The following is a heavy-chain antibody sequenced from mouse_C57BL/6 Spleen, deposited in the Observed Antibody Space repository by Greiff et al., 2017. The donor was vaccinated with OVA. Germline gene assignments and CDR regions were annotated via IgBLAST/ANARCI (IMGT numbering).Heavy chain of an antibody. Sequence: QVQLKESGPELVKPGASVKISCKASGYSFTSYYIHWVKQRPGQGLEWIGWIYPGSGNTKYNEKFKGKATLTADTSSSTAYMQLSSLTSEDSAVYYCARVSSGFDYWGQGTTLTVSS. J-gene: IGHJ2*01. CDR2: IYPGSGNT. D-gene: IGHD3-2*02. CDR1: GYSFTSYY. CDR3: ARVSSGFDY. V-gene: IGHV1-66*01.